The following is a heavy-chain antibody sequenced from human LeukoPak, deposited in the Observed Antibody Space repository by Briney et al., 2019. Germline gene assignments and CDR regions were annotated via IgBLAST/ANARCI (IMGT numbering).Heavy chain of an antibody. CDR1: GYTFTSYY. Sequence: ASVKVSCKASGYTFTSYYMHWVRQAPGQGLEWMGIINPSGGSTSYAQKFQGRVTMTRDMSTSTVYMELSSLRSEDTAVYYRARGENYYGSGSYAKVFDYYYYYMDVWGKGTTVTVSS. V-gene: IGHV1-46*01. CDR2: INPSGGST. CDR3: ARGENYYGSGSYAKVFDYYYYYMDV. J-gene: IGHJ6*03. D-gene: IGHD3-10*01.